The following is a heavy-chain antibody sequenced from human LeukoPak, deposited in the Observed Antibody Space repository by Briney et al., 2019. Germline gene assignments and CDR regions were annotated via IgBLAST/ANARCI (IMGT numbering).Heavy chain of an antibody. V-gene: IGHV3-74*01. Sequence: GSLRLSCAASGFTFSSYWMHWVRQAPGKGLLWVSRTNSDGTTTYYADSVKGRFTISRDNAKNTLYLQVNSLRAEDTAVYYCARGNYYGMDVWGQGTTVTVSS. J-gene: IGHJ6*02. CDR1: GFTFSSYW. CDR2: TNSDGTTT. CDR3: ARGNYYGMDV.